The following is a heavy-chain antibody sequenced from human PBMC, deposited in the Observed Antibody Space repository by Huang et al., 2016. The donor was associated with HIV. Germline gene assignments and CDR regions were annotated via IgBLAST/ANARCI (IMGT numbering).Heavy chain of an antibody. J-gene: IGHJ4*02. D-gene: IGHD3-22*01. V-gene: IGHV1-69*01. CDR2: VIPRFGTA. CDR1: GGTFSSYA. Sequence: QVQLVQSGAEVTKPGSSVKVSCKVSGGTFSSYAISWVRQAPGQGLEWMGGVIPRFGTANDAQKFQGRVTITADESTSTAYMELSSLRSEDTAVYYCARVESRRYYDSSGYYYWGQGTLVTVSS. CDR3: ARVESRRYYDSSGYYY.